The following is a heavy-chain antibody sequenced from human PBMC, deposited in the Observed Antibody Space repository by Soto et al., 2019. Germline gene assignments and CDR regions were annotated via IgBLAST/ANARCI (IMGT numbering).Heavy chain of an antibody. V-gene: IGHV1-69*13. D-gene: IGHD3-22*01. CDR2: IIPIFGTA. CDR3: ARDPPSWDSSGGDY. Sequence: SVKVSCKASGGTFSSYAISWVRQAPGQGLEWMGGIIPIFGTANYAQKFQGRVTITADESTSTAYMELSSLRSEDTAVYYCARDPPSWDSSGGDYWGQGTLVTVSS. CDR1: GGTFSSYA. J-gene: IGHJ4*02.